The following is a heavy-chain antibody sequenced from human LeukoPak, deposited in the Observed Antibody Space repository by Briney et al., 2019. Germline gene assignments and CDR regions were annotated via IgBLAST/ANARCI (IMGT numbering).Heavy chain of an antibody. V-gene: IGHV3-11*01. D-gene: IGHD3-10*01. CDR1: GFTFSDYY. J-gene: IGHJ4*02. Sequence: PGGSLRLSCAASGFTFSDYYMSWIPQAPGKGLKWVSYISSSGSTIYYADSVKGRFTISRDNAKNSLYLQMNSLRAEDTAVYYCASGPPMVRGAMADYWGQGTLVTVSS. CDR3: ASGPPMVRGAMADY. CDR2: ISSSGSTI.